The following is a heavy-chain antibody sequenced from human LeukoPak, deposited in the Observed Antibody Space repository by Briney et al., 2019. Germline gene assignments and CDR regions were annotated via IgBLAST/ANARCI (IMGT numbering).Heavy chain of an antibody. CDR3: AKDIYYDSSGGGIDY. CDR2: ISGGGGST. CDR1: GFTFSSYA. Sequence: GGSLRLSCAASGFTFSSYAMSWVRQAPGKGLEWVSAISGGGGSTYYADSVKGRFTISRDNSKNTLYLQMNSLRAEDTAVYYCAKDIYYDSSGGGIDYWGQGTLVTVSS. D-gene: IGHD3-22*01. V-gene: IGHV3-23*01. J-gene: IGHJ4*02.